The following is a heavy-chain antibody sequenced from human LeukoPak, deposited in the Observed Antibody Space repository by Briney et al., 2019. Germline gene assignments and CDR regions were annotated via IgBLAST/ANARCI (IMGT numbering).Heavy chain of an antibody. CDR2: IWYDGSNK. V-gene: IGHV3-33*01. D-gene: IGHD3-22*01. J-gene: IGHJ3*02. Sequence: GSLRLSCAASGFTFSSYGMHWVRQAPGKGLEWVAVIWYDGSNKYYADSVKGRFTISRDNSKNTLYLQMNSLRAEDTAVYYCARERGENYYDSSGYYPGGAFDIWGQGTMVTVSS. CDR3: ARERGENYYDSSGYYPGGAFDI. CDR1: GFTFSSYG.